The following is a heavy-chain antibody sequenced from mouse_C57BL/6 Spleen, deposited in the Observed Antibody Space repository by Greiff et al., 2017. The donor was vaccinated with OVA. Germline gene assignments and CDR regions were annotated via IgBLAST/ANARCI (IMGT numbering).Heavy chain of an antibody. CDR2: ISGGGGNT. Sequence: VQLKESGGGLVKPGGSLKLSCAASGFTFSSYTMSWVRQTPEKRLEWVATISGGGGNTYYPDSVKGRFTISRDNAKNTLYLQMSSLRSEDTALYYCARPLLLGAMDYWGQGTSVTVSS. D-gene: IGHD1-1*01. J-gene: IGHJ4*01. CDR3: ARPLLLGAMDY. V-gene: IGHV5-9*01. CDR1: GFTFSSYT.